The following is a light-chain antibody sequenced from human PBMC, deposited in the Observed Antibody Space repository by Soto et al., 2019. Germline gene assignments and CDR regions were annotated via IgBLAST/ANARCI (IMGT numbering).Light chain of an antibody. CDR3: QQTLSFPPT. CDR1: QSISTW. J-gene: IGKJ1*01. Sequence: DIQLTQHPSTLSASIGEVATVTSRASQSISTWLAWYQQKPGKAPKLLIFDASGLQSGVPSRFSGSGSGTDFTLTISSLQPEDFATYYCQQTLSFPPTFGQGTKVDIK. CDR2: DAS. V-gene: IGKV1-5*01.